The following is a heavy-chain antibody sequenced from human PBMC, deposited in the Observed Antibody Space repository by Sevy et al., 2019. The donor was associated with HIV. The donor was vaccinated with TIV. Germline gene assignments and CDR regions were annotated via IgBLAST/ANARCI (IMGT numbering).Heavy chain of an antibody. J-gene: IGHJ5*02. CDR1: GFTFSSYG. V-gene: IGHV3-33*01. CDR2: IWYDGSNK. Sequence: GGSLRLSCAASGFTFSSYGMHWVRQAPGKGLEWVAVIWYDGSNKYYEDSVKGRFTISRDNSKNTLYLQMNSLRAEDTAVNYCARAIVPAAISNGWFDPWGQGTLVTVSS. D-gene: IGHD2-2*02. CDR3: ARAIVPAAISNGWFDP.